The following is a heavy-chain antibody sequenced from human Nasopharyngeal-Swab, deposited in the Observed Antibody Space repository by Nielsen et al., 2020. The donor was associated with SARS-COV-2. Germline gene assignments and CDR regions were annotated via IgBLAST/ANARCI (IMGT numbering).Heavy chain of an antibody. J-gene: IGHJ4*02. CDR3: ARRALQDYYFDY. CDR2: ISYDGSNK. CDR1: GFTFNNYG. V-gene: IGHV3-30*03. Sequence: GGSLRLSCAVSGFTFNNYGMHWVRQAPGKGLEWVAVISYDGSNKYYADSVKGRFTVSRDNSKNTLYLQMNSLRAEDTAVYYCARRALQDYYFDYWGQGTLVTVSS.